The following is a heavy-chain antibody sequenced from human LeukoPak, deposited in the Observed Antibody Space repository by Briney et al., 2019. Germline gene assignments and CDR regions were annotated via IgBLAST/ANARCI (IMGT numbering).Heavy chain of an antibody. Sequence: PSETLSLTCAVSGGSISSGGYSWSWIRQPPGKGLEWIGYIYHSGSTYYNPSLKSRVTISVARSKNQFSLKLSSVTAADTAVYYCARAPREYYFDYWGQGTLVTVSS. CDR2: IYHSGST. CDR3: ARAPREYYFDY. J-gene: IGHJ4*02. CDR1: GGSISSGGYS. V-gene: IGHV4-30-2*01.